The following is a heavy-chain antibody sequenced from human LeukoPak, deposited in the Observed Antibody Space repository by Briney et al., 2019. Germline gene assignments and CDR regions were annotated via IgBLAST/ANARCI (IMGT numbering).Heavy chain of an antibody. D-gene: IGHD3-10*01. V-gene: IGHV3-53*05. J-gene: IGHJ4*02. CDR3: AKGPRTVRFGDRHKGIFDY. CDR2: IYSGGNT. Sequence: GGSLRLSCTVSGFTVSSNSMSWVRQAPGKGLEWVSFIYSGGNTHYSDSVKGRFTISRDNSKNTLYLQMNSLRAEDTAVYYCAKGPRTVRFGDRHKGIFDYWGQGTLVTVSS. CDR1: GFTVSSNS.